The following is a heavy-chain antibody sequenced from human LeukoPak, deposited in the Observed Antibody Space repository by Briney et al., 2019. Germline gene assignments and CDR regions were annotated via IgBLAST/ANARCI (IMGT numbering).Heavy chain of an antibody. V-gene: IGHV5-51*01. CDR1: GYSFTSYW. CDR3: ARVVQSFGPRYYDY. CDR2: IYPGDSDT. Sequence: GESLKISCEGSGYSFTSYWIGWVRQMPGKGLEWMGIIYPGDSDTRYSPSFQGQVTISADKSISTAYLQWSSLKISDTAMYYCARVVQSFGPRYYDYWGQGTLVTVSS. D-gene: IGHD2-15*01. J-gene: IGHJ4*02.